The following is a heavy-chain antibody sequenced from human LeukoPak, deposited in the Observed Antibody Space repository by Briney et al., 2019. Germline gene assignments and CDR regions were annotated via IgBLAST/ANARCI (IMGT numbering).Heavy chain of an antibody. D-gene: IGHD1-26*01. CDR3: ARDPTRVGATMGDY. CDR2: IKQDGSEK. CDR1: GFTFSSFW. J-gene: IGHJ4*02. V-gene: IGHV3-7*01. Sequence: GGSLSLSCAASGFTFSSFWMSGVRQAPGKGLEGVANIKQDGSEKYYVDSVKGRFTISRDNAKNSLYLQMNSLRAEDTAVYYCARDPTRVGATMGDYWGQGTLVTVSS.